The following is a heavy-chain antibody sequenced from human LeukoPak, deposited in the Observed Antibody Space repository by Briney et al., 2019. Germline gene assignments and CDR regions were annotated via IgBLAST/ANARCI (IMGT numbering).Heavy chain of an antibody. CDR3: ARGWELLSWFDP. J-gene: IGHJ5*02. D-gene: IGHD1-26*01. V-gene: IGHV1-2*02. CDR2: INPNSGGT. Sequence: ASVKVSCKASGYTFTSYYMHWVRQAPGQGLEWMGWINPNSGGTNYAQKLQGRVAMTTDTSTGTAYMELRSLRSDDTAVYYCARGWELLSWFDPWGQGTLVTVSS. CDR1: GYTFTSYY.